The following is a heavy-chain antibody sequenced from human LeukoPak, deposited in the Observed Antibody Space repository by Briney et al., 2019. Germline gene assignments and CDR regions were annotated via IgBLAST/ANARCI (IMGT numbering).Heavy chain of an antibody. CDR3: ALGSVTCLFDY. D-gene: IGHD4-11*01. Sequence: GESLKTSCKGSGYSFPNYWIGWVRQMPGKGLEWMGIIYPGDSDTRYSPSFQGQVTISADKSISTAYLQWSSLKASDTAMYYCALGSVTCLFDYWGQGTLVTVSS. J-gene: IGHJ4*02. V-gene: IGHV5-51*01. CDR1: GYSFPNYW. CDR2: IYPGDSDT.